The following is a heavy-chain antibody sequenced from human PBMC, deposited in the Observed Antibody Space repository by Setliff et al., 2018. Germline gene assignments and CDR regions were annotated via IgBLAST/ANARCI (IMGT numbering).Heavy chain of an antibody. Sequence: VASVKVSCKASGGPLNSYSFSWVRQAPGQGLEWMGRIIPVLDITRYSQKFQGRVTITADKSTGIIYMELTSLRSDDTAVYYCARHPPPPNYFDIGALDSWGQGTLVTVSS. V-gene: IGHV1-69*02. CDR3: ARHPPPPNYFDIGALDS. J-gene: IGHJ4*02. CDR2: IIPVLDIT. CDR1: GGPLNSYS. D-gene: IGHD3-22*01.